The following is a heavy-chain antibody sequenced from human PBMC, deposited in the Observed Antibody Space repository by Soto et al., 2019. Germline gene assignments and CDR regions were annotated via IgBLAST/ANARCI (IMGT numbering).Heavy chain of an antibody. V-gene: IGHV3-30*18. J-gene: IGHJ4*02. D-gene: IGHD3-10*01. CDR2: ISNDGSNE. CDR1: GFTFRWFG. CDR3: EKGEVRAIIPSYFDY. Sequence: QVQLVESGGGVVQPGRSLRLSCAGSGFTFRWFGMNWVRQAPGKGLEWVARISNDGSNEYYVDSVKGRFTISRDNSKNTLYLQMDSLRAEDTALYYCEKGEVRAIIPSYFDYWGLGTLVTVSS.